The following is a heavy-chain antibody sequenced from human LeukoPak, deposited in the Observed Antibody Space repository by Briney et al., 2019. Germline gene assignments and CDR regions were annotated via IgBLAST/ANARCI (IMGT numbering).Heavy chain of an antibody. V-gene: IGHV1-46*01. J-gene: IGHJ6*02. CDR1: GYTFTSYY. Sequence: ASVKVSCKASGYTFTSYYMHWVRQAPGQGLEWMGIINPSGGSTSYAQKFQGRVTMTTDTSTSTAYMELRSLRSDDTAVYYCARSRSTYCSGGRCYSDYCYGMDVWGQGTTVTVSS. D-gene: IGHD2-15*01. CDR3: ARSRSTYCSGGRCYSDYCYGMDV. CDR2: INPSGGST.